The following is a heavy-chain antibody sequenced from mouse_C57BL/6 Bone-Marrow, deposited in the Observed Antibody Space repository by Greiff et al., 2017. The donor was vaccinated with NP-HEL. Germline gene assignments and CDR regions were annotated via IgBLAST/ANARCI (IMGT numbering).Heavy chain of an antibody. V-gene: IGHV5-4*01. CDR2: ISDGGSYT. CDR3: ARDRGYGNPFDY. CDR1: GFTFSSYA. Sequence: EVQRVESGGGLVKPGGSLKLSCAASGFTFSSYAMSWVRQTPEKRLEWVATISDGGSYTYYPDNVKGRFTISRDNAKNNLYLQMSHLKSEDTAMYYCARDRGYGNPFDYWGQGTTLTVSS. D-gene: IGHD2-10*02. J-gene: IGHJ2*01.